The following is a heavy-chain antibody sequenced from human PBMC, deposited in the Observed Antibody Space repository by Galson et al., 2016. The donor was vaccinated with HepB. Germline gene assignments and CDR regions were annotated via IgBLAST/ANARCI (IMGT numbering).Heavy chain of an antibody. V-gene: IGHV3-30*03. CDR1: GFTFCNYG. D-gene: IGHD3-10*02. J-gene: IGHJ4*02. CDR3: ARRHEYFPPVGCSVDY. Sequence: SLRLSCAASGFTFCNYGMHWVRQAPGKGLEWVAADSRDGRRKFYADSVKGRFTISRDNSNSMLFLKMSSLRADDTAVYCARRHEYFPPVGCSVDYWGQGTLVSVSS. CDR2: DSRDGRRK.